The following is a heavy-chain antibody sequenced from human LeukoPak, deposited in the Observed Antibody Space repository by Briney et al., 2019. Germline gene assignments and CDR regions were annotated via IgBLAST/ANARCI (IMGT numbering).Heavy chain of an antibody. CDR1: GFTFSSFW. J-gene: IGHJ3*02. Sequence: GGSLRLSCAASGFTFSSFWMSWVRQAHGKGLEWVANTKPDGSEKFYVDSVKGRFTISRDNAKKSLYLQTNSVIVKDPALYYCASGRQLPDAFDIWGQRTMVTVSS. CDR3: ASGRQLPDAFDI. V-gene: IGHV3-7*01. D-gene: IGHD1-26*01. CDR2: TKPDGSEK.